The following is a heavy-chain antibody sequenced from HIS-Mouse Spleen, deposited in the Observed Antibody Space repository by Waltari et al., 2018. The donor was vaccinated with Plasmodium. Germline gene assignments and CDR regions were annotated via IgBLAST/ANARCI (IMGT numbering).Heavy chain of an antibody. J-gene: IGHJ4*02. V-gene: IGHV4-59*01. D-gene: IGHD6-6*01. Sequence: QVQLQESGPGLVKPSETLSLTCTVPGGSISSYSWSWIRQPPGKGLEWIVYIYYRGSTNYNPSLKSRVTISVHTSKNQFSLRVSSVTAADTAVYYCARGGYSSSSYYFDYWGQGTLVTVSS. CDR3: ARGGYSSSSYYFDY. CDR2: IYYRGST. CDR1: GGSISSYS.